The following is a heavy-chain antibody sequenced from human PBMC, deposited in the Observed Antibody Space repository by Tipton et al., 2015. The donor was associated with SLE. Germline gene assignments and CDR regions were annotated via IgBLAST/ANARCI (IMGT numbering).Heavy chain of an antibody. CDR2: INHSGST. Sequence: TLSLTCAVYGGSFSGYYWSWIRQSPGKGLEWIGEINHSGSTNYNPSLKSRVIISVDTSKKQFSLKLSSVTAADTAVYYCASGYYYDSSPDAFDIWGQGTMVTVSS. CDR3: ASGYYYDSSPDAFDI. V-gene: IGHV4-34*01. J-gene: IGHJ3*02. CDR1: GGSFSGYY. D-gene: IGHD3-22*01.